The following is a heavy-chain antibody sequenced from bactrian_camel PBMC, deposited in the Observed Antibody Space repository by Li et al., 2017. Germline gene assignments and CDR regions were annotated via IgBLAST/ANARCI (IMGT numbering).Heavy chain of an antibody. Sequence: VQLVESGGGSVQAGGSLRLSCGYTYNEGDMAWFRQAPGKEREGVAAIDSTGSANYADSVKGRFTISRDKAKNTVYLQMNSLKPEDTSVYYCVREPEGTVVAGTCDQYEDDGDWGQGTQVTVS. CDR1: YTYNEGD. V-gene: IGHV3S53*01. CDR3: VREPEGTVVAGTCDQYEDDGD. D-gene: IGHD6*01. J-gene: IGHJ4*01. CDR2: IDSTGSA.